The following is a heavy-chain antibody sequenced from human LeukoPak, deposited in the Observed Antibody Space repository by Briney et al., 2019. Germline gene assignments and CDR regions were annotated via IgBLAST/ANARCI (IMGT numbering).Heavy chain of an antibody. Sequence: ASVKVSCKASGYTFTGYYMHWVRQAPGQGLEWMGWINPNSGGTNCAQKFQGRVTMTRDTSISTAYMELSRLRSDDTAVYYCARDPDYYDSSGYYPYWGQGTLVTVSS. CDR1: GYTFTGYY. CDR2: INPNSGGT. J-gene: IGHJ4*02. V-gene: IGHV1-2*02. D-gene: IGHD3-22*01. CDR3: ARDPDYYDSSGYYPY.